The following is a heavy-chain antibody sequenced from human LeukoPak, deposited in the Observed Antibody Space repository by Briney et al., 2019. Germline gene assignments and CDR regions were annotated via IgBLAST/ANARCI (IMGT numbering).Heavy chain of an antibody. Sequence: GGSLRLSCAASGFTFSSYSMNWVRQAPGKGLEWVSSISSSSSYIYYADSVKGRFTISRDNAKNSLYLQMNSLRADDTAVYYCARDLQLLGGYFDYWGQGTLVTVSS. CDR3: ARDLQLLGGYFDY. CDR1: GFTFSSYS. J-gene: IGHJ4*02. D-gene: IGHD2-2*01. V-gene: IGHV3-21*01. CDR2: ISSSSSYI.